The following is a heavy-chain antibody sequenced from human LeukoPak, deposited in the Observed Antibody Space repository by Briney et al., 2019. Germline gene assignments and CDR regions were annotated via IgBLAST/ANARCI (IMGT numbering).Heavy chain of an antibody. J-gene: IGHJ5*02. D-gene: IGHD3-10*01. CDR2: IYYSGST. CDR3: ARDKAMVRGVTGWFDP. V-gene: IGHV4-59*01. Sequence: SETLSLTCTVSGGSISSYYWSWIRQPPGKGLEWIGYIYYSGSTNYNPSLKSRVTISVDTSKNQFSLKLSSVTAADTAVYYCARDKAMVRGVTGWFDPWGQGTLVTVSS. CDR1: GGSISSYY.